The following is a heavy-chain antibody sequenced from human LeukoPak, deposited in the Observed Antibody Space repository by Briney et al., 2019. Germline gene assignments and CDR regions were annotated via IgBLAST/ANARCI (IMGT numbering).Heavy chain of an antibody. CDR3: ARDGLTGQMAPDL. CDR2: IIPILGIA. V-gene: IGHV1-69*04. CDR1: GGTFSSYA. Sequence: ASVKVSCKASGGTFSSYAISWVRQAPGQGLEWMGRIIPILGIANYAQKFQGRVTITADKSTSTAYMELSSLRSEDTAVYYCARDGLTGQMAPDLWGRGTLVTVSS. D-gene: IGHD5-24*01. J-gene: IGHJ2*01.